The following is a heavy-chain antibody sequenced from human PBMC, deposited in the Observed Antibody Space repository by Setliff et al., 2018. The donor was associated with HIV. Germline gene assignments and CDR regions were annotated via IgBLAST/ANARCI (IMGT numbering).Heavy chain of an antibody. J-gene: IGHJ4*02. D-gene: IGHD5-12*01. Sequence: SETLSLTCAVSGYSISSGCYWGWSRQPPGKGREWIGSMYHTGSTYYSPSLNSRFTISVDTSKNQFSLKLRSVTAADTAVYYCARQPLDNDYDWRSYYFDYWGQGSLVTVSS. CDR3: ARQPLDNDYDWRSYYFDY. CDR2: MYHTGST. V-gene: IGHV4-38-2*01. CDR1: GYSISSGCY.